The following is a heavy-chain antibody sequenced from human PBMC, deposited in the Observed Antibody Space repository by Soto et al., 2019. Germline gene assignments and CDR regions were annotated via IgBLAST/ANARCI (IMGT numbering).Heavy chain of an antibody. V-gene: IGHV1-8*01. J-gene: IGHJ5*02. D-gene: IGHD2-2*01. CDR1: GYTFTSYD. Sequence: GASVKVSCKASGYTFTSYDINWVRQATGQGLEWMGWMNPNSGNTGYAQKFQGRVTMTRNTSISTAYMELSSLRSEDTAVYYCARGDYYCSSTSCYSGWFDPWGQGTLVTVPQ. CDR3: ARGDYYCSSTSCYSGWFDP. CDR2: MNPNSGNT.